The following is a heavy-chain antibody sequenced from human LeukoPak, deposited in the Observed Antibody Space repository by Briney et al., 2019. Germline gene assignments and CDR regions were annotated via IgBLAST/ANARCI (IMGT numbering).Heavy chain of an antibody. V-gene: IGHV3-7*01. Sequence: GGSLRLSCAASGFTFSSYCMSWLRQAPGKGLEGVANIKQDGSEKYYVDSVKGRFTISRDNAKNSLYMQMNSLRAEDTAVYYCARGPAGGSGATFDYWSQGTLVTVYS. CDR2: IKQDGSEK. D-gene: IGHD3-10*01. CDR1: GFTFSSYC. CDR3: ARGPAGGSGATFDY. J-gene: IGHJ4*02.